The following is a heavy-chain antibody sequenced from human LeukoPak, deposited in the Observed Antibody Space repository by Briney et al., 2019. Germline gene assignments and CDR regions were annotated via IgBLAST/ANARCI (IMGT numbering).Heavy chain of an antibody. J-gene: IGHJ6*03. D-gene: IGHD1/OR15-1a*01. Sequence: GASVKVSCKASGYTFTGYYMHWVRQAPGQGLEWMGWINPNSGGTNYAQKFQGRVTMTRDTSISTAYMELSRLRSDGTAVYYCARGGNRGLGPAQYYYYYMDVWGKGTTVTISS. V-gene: IGHV1-2*02. CDR3: ARGGNRGLGPAQYYYYYMDV. CDR2: INPNSGGT. CDR1: GYTFTGYY.